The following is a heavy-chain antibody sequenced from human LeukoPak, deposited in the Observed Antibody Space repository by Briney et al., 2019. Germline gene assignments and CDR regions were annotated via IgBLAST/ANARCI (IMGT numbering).Heavy chain of an antibody. CDR2: ISGSGGVT. J-gene: IGHJ4*02. CDR1: GFTFSSFA. Sequence: PGGSLRLSCAASGFTFSSFAMTWVRQAPGKGLELVSSISGSGGVTDYADSVKGRFTISRDNAKNTLYLQMNTLRVEDTAVYYCARDPSGSSTTSFDYWGQGTLVSVSS. V-gene: IGHV3-23*01. CDR3: ARDPSGSSTTSFDY. D-gene: IGHD1/OR15-1a*01.